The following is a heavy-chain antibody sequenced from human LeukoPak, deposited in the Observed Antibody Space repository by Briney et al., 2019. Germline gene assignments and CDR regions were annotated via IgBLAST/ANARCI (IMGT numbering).Heavy chain of an antibody. CDR3: AKAYGSGSFDY. V-gene: IGHV3-30*04. CDR2: ISYDGSNE. J-gene: IGHJ4*02. CDR1: GFTFSSYV. Sequence: GRSLRLSCAASGFTFSSYVMHWVRQAPGKGLEWVAIISYDGSNEYYADSVKGRFTISRDNSKNTLYLQMNSLRPDDTAVYYCAKAYGSGSFDYWGQGTLVTVSS. D-gene: IGHD3-10*01.